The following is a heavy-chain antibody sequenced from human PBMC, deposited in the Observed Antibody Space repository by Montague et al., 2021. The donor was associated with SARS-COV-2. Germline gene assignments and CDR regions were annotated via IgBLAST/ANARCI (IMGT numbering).Heavy chain of an antibody. J-gene: IGHJ4*02. CDR3: ASVNTAGAY. V-gene: IGHV4-61*01. D-gene: IGHD7-27*01. CDR2: IYYSGST. Sequence: SETLSLTCTVSGVSVSSGSYYWSWIRQPPGKGLGWIGYIYYSGSTNYNPSLKSRVTISVDTSKNQFSLKLSSVTAADTAVYYCASVNTAGAYWGQGTLVTVSS. CDR1: GVSVSSGSYY.